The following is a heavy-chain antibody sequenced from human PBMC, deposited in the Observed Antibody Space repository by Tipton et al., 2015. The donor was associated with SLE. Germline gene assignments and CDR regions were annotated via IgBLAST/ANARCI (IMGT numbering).Heavy chain of an antibody. CDR2: IYYSGST. CDR3: ARDLLTGSDY. D-gene: IGHD7-27*01. CDR1: GGSISSSSYY. Sequence: TLSLTCTVSGGSISSSSYYWGWIRQPPGKGLEWIGKIYYSGSTYYNPSLKSRVTISVDTSKNQFSLKLSSVTAADTAVYYCARDLLTGSDYWGQGTLVTVSS. J-gene: IGHJ4*02. V-gene: IGHV4-39*07.